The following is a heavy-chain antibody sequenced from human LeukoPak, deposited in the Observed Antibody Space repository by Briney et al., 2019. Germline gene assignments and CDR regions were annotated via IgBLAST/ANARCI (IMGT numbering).Heavy chain of an antibody. CDR2: ITTSSSYI. CDR3: ARGGSSWDFAFDI. J-gene: IGHJ3*02. V-gene: IGHV3-21*01. D-gene: IGHD6-13*01. Sequence: PGGSLRLSCAASGFTFSSYTMNWVRQAPGQGLEWVSSITTSSSYIYYADSVKGRFTISRDNAKNSLYLQMNSVRAEDTAVYYCARGGSSWDFAFDIWGQGTMVTVSS. CDR1: GFTFSSYT.